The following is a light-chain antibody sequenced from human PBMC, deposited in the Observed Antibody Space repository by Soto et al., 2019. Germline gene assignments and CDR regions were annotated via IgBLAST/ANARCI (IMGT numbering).Light chain of an antibody. CDR2: LGS. CDR3: MQALQHPPT. Sequence: DIVMTQSPLSLPVTPGEPSSISCRSNESLLHSNGKKYLAWYLQKRGKSPQXLIYLGSNRASGVPERVSGSGSGTDFTLKISRVEAEDVGVYYCMQALQHPPTFGQGTKVDIK. J-gene: IGKJ1*01. V-gene: IGKV2-28*01. CDR1: ESLLHSNGKKY.